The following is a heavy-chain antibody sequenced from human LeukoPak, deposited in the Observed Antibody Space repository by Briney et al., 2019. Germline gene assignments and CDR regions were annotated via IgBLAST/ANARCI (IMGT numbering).Heavy chain of an antibody. CDR2: TNHSGST. CDR3: ARGGRSSRLDY. V-gene: IGHV4-34*01. CDR1: GGSFSGYY. D-gene: IGHD6-13*01. Sequence: PSETLSLTCAVYGGSFSGYYWSWIRQPPGKGLEWIGETNHSGSTNYNPSLKSRVTISVDTSKNQFSLKLSSVTAADTAVYYCARGGRSSRLDYWGQGTLVTVSS. J-gene: IGHJ4*02.